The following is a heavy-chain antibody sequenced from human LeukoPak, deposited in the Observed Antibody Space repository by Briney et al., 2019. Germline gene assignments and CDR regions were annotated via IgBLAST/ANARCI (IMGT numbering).Heavy chain of an antibody. CDR3: AKCDQYYYDSSGY. CDR1: GFTFSSYG. CDR2: ISGSGGST. D-gene: IGHD3-22*01. V-gene: IGHV3-23*01. J-gene: IGHJ4*02. Sequence: GGSLRLSCAASGFTFSSYGMSWVRQAPGKGLEWVSAISGSGGSTYYADSVKGRFTISRDNSKNTLYLQMNSLRAEDTAVYHCAKCDQYYYDSSGYWRQGTLVTVSS.